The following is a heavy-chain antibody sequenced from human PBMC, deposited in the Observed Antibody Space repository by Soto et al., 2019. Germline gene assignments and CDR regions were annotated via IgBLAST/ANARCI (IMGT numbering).Heavy chain of an antibody. J-gene: IGHJ4*02. CDR1: GYTFTSYD. CDR2: MNPNSGNT. Sequence: ASVKVSCKASGYTFTSYDINWVRQATGQGLEWMGWMNPNSGNTGYAQKFQGRVTMTRNTSISTAYMELSSLRPEDTAVYYCARGPLYYYGSGSYENDYWGQGTLVTVSS. D-gene: IGHD3-10*01. CDR3: ARGPLYYYGSGSYENDY. V-gene: IGHV1-8*01.